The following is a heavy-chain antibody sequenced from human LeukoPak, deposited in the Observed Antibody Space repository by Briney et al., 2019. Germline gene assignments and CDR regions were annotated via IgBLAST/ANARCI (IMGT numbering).Heavy chain of an antibody. V-gene: IGHV1-18*01. Sequence: GASVKVSCKASGYTFTSYGITWVRQAPGQGLEWMGWISPYNGNTNYAQKLQGRVTMTTDTSTSTAYMELRSLRSGDTAVYYCAREPYSSSSDYWGQGTLVTVSS. J-gene: IGHJ4*02. D-gene: IGHD6-6*01. CDR1: GYTFTSYG. CDR2: ISPYNGNT. CDR3: AREPYSSSSDY.